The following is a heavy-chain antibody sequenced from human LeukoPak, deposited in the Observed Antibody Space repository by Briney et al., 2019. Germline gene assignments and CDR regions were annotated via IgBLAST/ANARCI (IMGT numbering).Heavy chain of an antibody. Sequence: GGSLRLSCAASGFTFSSYAMSWVRQAPGKGLEWVSAISGSGGSTYYADSVKGRFTISRDNSKNTLYLQMNNLRAEDTAVYYCAKTRYSEKNFDYWGQGTLVTVSS. V-gene: IGHV3-23*01. CDR3: AKTRYSEKNFDY. CDR2: ISGSGGST. J-gene: IGHJ4*02. CDR1: GFTFSSYA. D-gene: IGHD1-26*01.